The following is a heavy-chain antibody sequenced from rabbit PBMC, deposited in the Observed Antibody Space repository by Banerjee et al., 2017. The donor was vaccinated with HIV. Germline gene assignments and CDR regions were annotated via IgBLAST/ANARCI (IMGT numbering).Heavy chain of an antibody. V-gene: IGHV1S40*01. J-gene: IGHJ4*01. CDR3: ARDNGAYTDL. CDR2: IDTGRDSRT. CDR1: GLSFSSSYW. Sequence: QSLEESGGDLVKPGASLTLTCTASGLSFSSSYWICWVRQAPGKGLEWIACIDTGRDSRTDYASWAKGRFTMSKTSSTTVTLQMTSLTAADTATYFCARDNGAYTDLWGPGTLVTVS. D-gene: IGHD1-1*01.